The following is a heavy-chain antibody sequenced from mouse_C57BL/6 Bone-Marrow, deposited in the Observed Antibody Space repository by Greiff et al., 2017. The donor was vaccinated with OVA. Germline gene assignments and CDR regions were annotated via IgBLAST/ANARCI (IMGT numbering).Heavy chain of an antibody. D-gene: IGHD1-1*01. CDR2: INPSSGYT. CDR1: GFTFTSYW. V-gene: IGHV1-7*01. J-gene: IGHJ3*01. Sequence: VQLQQSGAELAKPGASVKLSCKASGFTFTSYWMHWVKQTPGQGLEWIGYINPSSGYTKHKQKFKDKATMTADKSSSTAYMQMSSLTYEDSAVYYCAYYGSYSSFAYWGQGTLVTVSA. CDR3: AYYGSYSSFAY.